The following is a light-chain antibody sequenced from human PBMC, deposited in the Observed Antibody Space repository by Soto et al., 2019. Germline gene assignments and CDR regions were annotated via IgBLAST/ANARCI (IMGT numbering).Light chain of an antibody. V-gene: IGKV3-20*01. CDR1: QRVSSNY. Sequence: EIVLTQPPGTLPLSPGERYTLTCMASQRVSSNYLAWYQENNGQAHRXXMFGASSRATGIPDRFSVSASGTDLTINLSRLEPEDAEVYYGQQRHMWPITFGQGTRLEIK. CDR3: QQRHMWPIT. CDR2: GAS. J-gene: IGKJ5*01.